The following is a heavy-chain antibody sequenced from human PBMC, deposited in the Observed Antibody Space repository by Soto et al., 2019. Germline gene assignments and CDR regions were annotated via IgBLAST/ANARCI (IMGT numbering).Heavy chain of an antibody. J-gene: IGHJ3*02. CDR2: IWYDGSNK. V-gene: IGHV3-33*01. D-gene: IGHD4-17*01. CDR3: ARDLSGDYGALDT. CDR1: GFTFSSYG. Sequence: GGSLRLSCAASGFTFSSYGMHWARQAPCKGLEWVAVIWYDGSNKVYADSVKGRFTISRDNSKNTLYLQMNSLRAEDTAVYYCARDLSGDYGALDTWGQGTMVTVSS.